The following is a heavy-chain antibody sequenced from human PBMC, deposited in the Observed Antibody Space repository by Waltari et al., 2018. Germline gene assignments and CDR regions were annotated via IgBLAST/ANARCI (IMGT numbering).Heavy chain of an antibody. J-gene: IGHJ4*02. D-gene: IGHD1-1*01. CDR1: GFPLRHDG. V-gene: IGHV3-7*01. CDR3: ARDSPDKHWKFFGNDH. Sequence: EVQLVESGGGLAHPGGALTLACVGSGFPLRHDGMTWVRQAPGKGLEWVATMNKDGSERYYVDSERGRFIISKDDAKNSLSLEMNILAVEDTAIYYCARDSPDKHWKFFGNDHWGQGTLVNVSP. CDR2: MNKDGSER.